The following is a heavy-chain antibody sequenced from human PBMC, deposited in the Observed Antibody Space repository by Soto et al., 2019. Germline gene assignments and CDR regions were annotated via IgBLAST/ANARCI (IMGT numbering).Heavy chain of an antibody. CDR1: GFIFTDFS. V-gene: IGHV3-11*01. Sequence: QVQLVESGGGLVEPGGSLRLSCAASGFIFTDFSLSWVRQAPGKGLEWVSYIIKCGETTQHEDSVKGRFTLSRDNAKKVLFLQMTSLRAADTAVYYCARDPQRRDGYNFDSWGRGTLLTVSS. J-gene: IGHJ4*02. D-gene: IGHD5-12*01. CDR3: ARDPQRRDGYNFDS. CDR2: IIKCGETT.